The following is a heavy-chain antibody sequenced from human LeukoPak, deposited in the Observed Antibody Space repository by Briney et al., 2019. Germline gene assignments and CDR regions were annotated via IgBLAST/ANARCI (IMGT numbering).Heavy chain of an antibody. CDR3: AREWRATYNDY. D-gene: IGHD1-1*01. CDR1: EFSVGSNY. J-gene: IGHJ4*02. V-gene: IGHV3-66*01. CDR2: IYSGGST. Sequence: GGSLRLSCAASEFSVGSNYMTWVRQAPGKGLEWVSLIYSGGSTYYADSVKGRFTISRDNANSSLYLQMNSLRAEDTAVYYCAREWRATYNDYWGQGTLVTVSS.